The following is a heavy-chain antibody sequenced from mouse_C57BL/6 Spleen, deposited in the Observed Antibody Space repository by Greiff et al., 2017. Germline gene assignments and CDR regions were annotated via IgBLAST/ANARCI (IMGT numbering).Heavy chain of an antibody. CDR3: ARSGGITTRNYFDY. D-gene: IGHD2-4*01. CDR1: GYSFTGYY. CDR2: INPSTGGT. V-gene: IGHV1-42*01. Sequence: EVQLQESGPELVKPGASVKISCKASGYSFTGYYMNWVKQNPEKSLEWIGEINPSTGGTTYNQKFKAKATLTVDKSSSTAYMQLKSLTSEDSAVYYCARSGGITTRNYFDYWGQGTTRTVAS. J-gene: IGHJ2*01.